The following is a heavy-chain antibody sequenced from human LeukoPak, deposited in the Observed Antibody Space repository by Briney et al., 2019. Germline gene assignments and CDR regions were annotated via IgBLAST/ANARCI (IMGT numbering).Heavy chain of an antibody. CDR3: TTRYCSGGRCDY. CDR1: GFTFSNAW. J-gene: IGHJ4*02. D-gene: IGHD2-15*01. CDR2: IKSKTDGGTT. Sequence: GGSLRLSCAASGFTFSNAWMNWVRQAPGKGLEWVGRIKSKTDGGTTDYAAPVKGRFTISRDDSKTTLYLQMNSLKTEDTAVYYCTTRYCSGGRCDYWGQGTLVSVSS. V-gene: IGHV3-15*01.